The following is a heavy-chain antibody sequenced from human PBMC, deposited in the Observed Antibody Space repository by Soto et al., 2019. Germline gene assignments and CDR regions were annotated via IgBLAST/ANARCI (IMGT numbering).Heavy chain of an antibody. J-gene: IGHJ6*02. CDR2: ISSSSSYT. Sequence: GGSLRLSCAASGFTFSDYYMSWIRQAPGKGLEWVSYISSSSSYTNYADSVKGRFTISRDNAKNSLYLQMNSLRAEDTAVYYCARDYALRYYYYGMDVWGQGTTVTVSS. CDR1: GFTFSDYY. D-gene: IGHD3-10*01. CDR3: ARDYALRYYYYGMDV. V-gene: IGHV3-11*05.